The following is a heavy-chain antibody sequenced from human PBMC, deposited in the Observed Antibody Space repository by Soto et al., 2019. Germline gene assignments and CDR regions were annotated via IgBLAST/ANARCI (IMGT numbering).Heavy chain of an antibody. J-gene: IGHJ4*02. V-gene: IGHV3-23*01. CDR1: GFTFSSYA. CDR2: ISGSGGST. CDR3: AKDPRYCSSTSCYVDY. D-gene: IGHD2-2*01. Sequence: EVPLLESGGGLVQPGGSLRLSCAASGFTFSSYAMSWVRQAPGKGLEWVSAISGSGGSTYYADSVKGRFTISRDNSKNTLYLQMNSLRAEDTAVYYCAKDPRYCSSTSCYVDYWGQGTLVTVSS.